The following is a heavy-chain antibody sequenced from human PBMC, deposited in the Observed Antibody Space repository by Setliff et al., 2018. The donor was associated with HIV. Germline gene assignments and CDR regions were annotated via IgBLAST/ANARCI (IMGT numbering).Heavy chain of an antibody. Sequence: SVKVSCKASGDTFNSEVITWVRQAPGQGLEWMGGILPMSGTTKYAEKFQGRLTITSDKSTNSVYMEMTSLRSEDTAVYHCAKADPRTTLGFCSGGNCYTGQFFYAMDVWGQGTTVTVSS. CDR1: GDTFNSEV. CDR3: AKADPRTTLGFCSGGNCYTGQFFYAMDV. J-gene: IGHJ6*02. D-gene: IGHD2-15*01. CDR2: ILPMSGTT. V-gene: IGHV1-69*06.